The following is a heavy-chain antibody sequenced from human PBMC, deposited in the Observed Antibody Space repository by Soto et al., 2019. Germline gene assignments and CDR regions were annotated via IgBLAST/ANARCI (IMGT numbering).Heavy chain of an antibody. CDR1: GGSINSGDYY. J-gene: IGHJ6*02. V-gene: IGHV4-30-4*01. D-gene: IGHD3-10*01. CDR3: ARDRYYGSGTYYNFYSGMDV. CDR2: IFHSGST. Sequence: SETLSLTCTVSGGSINSGDYYWTWVRQPPGKGLEWIGNIFHSGSTYYTPSLHSRVTISLDTSKNHFSLKLSSVTPADTAVYYCARDRYYGSGTYYNFYSGMDVWGQGTTVTVSS.